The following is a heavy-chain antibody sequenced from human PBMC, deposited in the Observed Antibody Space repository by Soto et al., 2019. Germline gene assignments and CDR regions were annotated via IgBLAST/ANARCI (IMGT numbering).Heavy chain of an antibody. D-gene: IGHD6-13*01. CDR1: GGSISSYY. V-gene: IGHV4-4*07. CDR3: ARDMGQLGQYNWFDP. Sequence: SETLSLTCTVSGGSISSYYWSWIRQPAGKGLEWIGRIYTSGSTNYNPSLKSRVTMSVDTSKNQFSLKLSSVTAADTAVYYCARDMGQLGQYNWFDPWGQGTLVTVSS. CDR2: IYTSGST. J-gene: IGHJ5*02.